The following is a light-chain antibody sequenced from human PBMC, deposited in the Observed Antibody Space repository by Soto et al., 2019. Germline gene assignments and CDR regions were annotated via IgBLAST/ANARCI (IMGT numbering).Light chain of an antibody. V-gene: IGLV8-61*01. Sequence: QAVVTQESSFSVSPGGTVTLTCGLISGSVSTANNPNWYQQTPGLAPRTLIYSTSTRSSGVPDRFSGSILGNKAALTITGAQADDEFDYYCALFMGNGISVFGTGTKVTVL. CDR3: ALFMGNGISV. CDR2: STS. J-gene: IGLJ1*01. CDR1: SGSVSTANN.